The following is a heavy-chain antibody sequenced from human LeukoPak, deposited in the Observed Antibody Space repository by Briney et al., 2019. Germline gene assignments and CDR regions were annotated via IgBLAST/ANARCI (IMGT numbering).Heavy chain of an antibody. Sequence: SETPSLTCTVSGGSISSYYWSWIRQPPGKGLEWIGYIYYSGSTNYNPSLKSRVTISVDTSKNQFSLKLSSVTAADTAVYYCARAAPYYYDSSGYFDYWGQGTLVTVSS. D-gene: IGHD3-22*01. CDR3: ARAAPYYYDSSGYFDY. CDR1: GGSISSYY. CDR2: IYYSGST. J-gene: IGHJ4*02. V-gene: IGHV4-59*01.